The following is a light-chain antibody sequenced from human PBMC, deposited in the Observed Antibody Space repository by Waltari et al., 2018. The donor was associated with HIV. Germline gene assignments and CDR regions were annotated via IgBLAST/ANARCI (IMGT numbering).Light chain of an antibody. CDR3: SSYTSSSTHYV. CDR1: CSDDGGYTY. Sequence: QSALTQPAPVSGSPRQSITISCSGTCSDDGGYTYVSWYQQHPGKAPKLMIYEVSNRPSGVSNRFSGSKSGNTASLTISGLQAEDEADYYCSSYTSSSTHYVFGTGTKVTVL. J-gene: IGLJ1*01. V-gene: IGLV2-14*01. CDR2: EVS.